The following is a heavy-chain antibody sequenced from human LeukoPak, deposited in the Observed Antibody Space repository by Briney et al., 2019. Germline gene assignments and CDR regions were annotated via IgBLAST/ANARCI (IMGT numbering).Heavy chain of an antibody. D-gene: IGHD7-27*01. CDR1: GGTLNSYY. CDR3: ARAKNRLGIRSQFDY. CDR2: IYYSGTT. J-gene: IGHJ4*02. V-gene: IGHV4-59*01. Sequence: SETLSLTCTVSGGTLNSYYWSWVRQPPGKGLEWIGYIYYSGTTSYYPSFKSRVTISVDTSKNQFSLNLKSVSAADTAMYYCARAKNRLGIRSQFDYWGQGTLVTVSS.